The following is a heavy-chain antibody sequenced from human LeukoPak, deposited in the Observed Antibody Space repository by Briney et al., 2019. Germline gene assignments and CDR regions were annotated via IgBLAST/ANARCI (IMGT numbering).Heavy chain of an antibody. D-gene: IGHD3-3*01. CDR1: GFTFSSYW. J-gene: IGHJ4*02. CDR2: IKQDGSEE. V-gene: IGHV3-7*01. Sequence: GGSLRLSCAASGFTFSSYWMSWVRQVPGKGLEWVANIKQDGSEEHYVASVKGRFTISRDNAKSSLYLQMNSLRAEDTAVYYCARKGDFWSGYSFDYWGQGTLVTVSS. CDR3: ARKGDFWSGYSFDY.